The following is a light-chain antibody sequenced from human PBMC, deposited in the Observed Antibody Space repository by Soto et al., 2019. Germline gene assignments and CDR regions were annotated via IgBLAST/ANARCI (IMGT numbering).Light chain of an antibody. V-gene: IGKV3-20*01. CDR1: QSVGSSF. J-gene: IGKJ1*01. Sequence: EIVVTQSPGTLSLSPGERASLSCRASQSVGSSFLAWYQQKPGQAPRLLIHGASIRATGIPDRFSGSGSGTAFTLTISRLEPEDFAVYYCQQYDSSPWTFGQGTKVEIK. CDR2: GAS. CDR3: QQYDSSPWT.